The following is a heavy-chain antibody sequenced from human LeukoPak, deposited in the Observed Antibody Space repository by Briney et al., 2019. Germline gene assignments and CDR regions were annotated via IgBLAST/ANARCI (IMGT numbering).Heavy chain of an antibody. CDR1: GYSFTSYW. V-gene: IGHV5-51*01. D-gene: IGHD5-18*01. CDR2: IYPGDSDT. CDR3: ARHEYSYGSLSGNDY. J-gene: IGHJ4*02. Sequence: GESLKISCKGSGYSFTSYWIGWVRQMPGRGLEWMGIIYPGDSDTRYSPSFQGQVTISADKSISTAYLQWSSLKASDTAMYYCARHEYSYGSLSGNDYWGQGTLVTVSS.